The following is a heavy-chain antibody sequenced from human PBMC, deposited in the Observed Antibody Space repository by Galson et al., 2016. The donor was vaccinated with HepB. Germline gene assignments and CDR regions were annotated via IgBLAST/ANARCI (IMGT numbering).Heavy chain of an antibody. D-gene: IGHD6-13*01. CDR2: ISGSGLGT. J-gene: IGHJ6*04. CDR1: GFTFSDYA. CDR3: AKVTRPGISAPRYGMDV. Sequence: SLRLSCAASGFTFSDYAMSWVRQAPGKGLEWVSAISGSGLGTHYADSVWGRLTISRDNSENTLYLQMSGLRAEDTALYYCAKVTRPGISAPRYGMDVWGKGTPVTVSS. V-gene: IGHV3-23*01.